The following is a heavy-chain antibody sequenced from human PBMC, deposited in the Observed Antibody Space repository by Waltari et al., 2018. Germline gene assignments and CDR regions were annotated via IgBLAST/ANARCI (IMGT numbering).Heavy chain of an antibody. D-gene: IGHD6-13*01. Sequence: QVQLVQSGAEVKRPRSSVKVSCKASGGTFSSYALSRVRQAPGQGVEWIGRISPIFGTANYAQKFQGRVTITADKSTSTAYIELSSLRSEDTAVYYCARSTYSSSWYYLDYWGQGTLVTVSS. CDR3: ARSTYSSSWYYLDY. V-gene: IGHV1-69*08. J-gene: IGHJ4*02. CDR1: GGTFSSYA. CDR2: ISPIFGTA.